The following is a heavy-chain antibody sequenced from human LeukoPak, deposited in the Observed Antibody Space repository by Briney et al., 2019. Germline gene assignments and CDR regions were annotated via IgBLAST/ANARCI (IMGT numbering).Heavy chain of an antibody. V-gene: IGHV1-24*01. CDR3: AMGRYSGFLPGSHRYWFDP. J-gene: IGHJ5*02. D-gene: IGHD1-1*01. CDR2: FDPEDGET. CDR1: GYTLTELS. Sequence: ASVKVSCKVSGYTLTELSMHWVRQAPGKGLEWMGGFDPEDGETIYAQKFQGRVTMTEDTSTDTAYMELSSLRSEDTAVYYCAMGRYSGFLPGSHRYWFDPWGQGTLVTVSS.